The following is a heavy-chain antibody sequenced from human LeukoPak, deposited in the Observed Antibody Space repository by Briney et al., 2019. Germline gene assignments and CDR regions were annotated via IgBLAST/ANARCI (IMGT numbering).Heavy chain of an antibody. CDR3: ARSRRVVVAVTRDWFDP. D-gene: IGHD2-15*01. CDR1: GYTFTSYD. CDR2: MNPNSGNT. Sequence: GASVTVSCKASGYTFTSYDINWVRQATGQGLEWMGWMNPNSGNTGYAQKFQGRVTMTRNTSIGTAYMELSSLRSEDTAVYYCARSRRVVVAVTRDWFDPWGQGTLVTVSS. J-gene: IGHJ5*02. V-gene: IGHV1-8*01.